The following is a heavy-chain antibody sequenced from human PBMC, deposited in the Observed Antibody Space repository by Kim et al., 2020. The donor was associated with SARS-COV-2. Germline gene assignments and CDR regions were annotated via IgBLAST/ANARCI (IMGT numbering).Heavy chain of an antibody. CDR1: GGTFTTYA. CDR3: WGYKGNGFESPRYYYYMDV. V-gene: IGHV1-69*13. D-gene: IGHD5-18*01. J-gene: IGHJ6*03. CDR2: INPVIDRT. Sequence: SVKVSCKAPGGTFTTYAINWVRQAPGQGLEWVGGINPVIDRTNYAQKFQGRASITADESTTTVYMELNSRTSEDTAVYYCWGYKGNGFESPRYYYYMDVWG.